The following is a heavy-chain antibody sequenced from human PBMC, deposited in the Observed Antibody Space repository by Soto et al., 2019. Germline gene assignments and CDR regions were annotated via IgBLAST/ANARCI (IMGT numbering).Heavy chain of an antibody. CDR2: IIPIFGTA. J-gene: IGHJ3*02. V-gene: IGHV1-69*13. D-gene: IGHD3-9*01. CDR1: GGTFSSYA. Sequence: SVKVSCKASGGTFSSYAISWVRQAPGQGLEWMGGIIPIFGTANYAQKFQGRVTITADESTSTAYMELSSLRSEDTAVYYCAMHYDILTGYWPSDAFDIWGQGTMVTVSS. CDR3: AMHYDILTGYWPSDAFDI.